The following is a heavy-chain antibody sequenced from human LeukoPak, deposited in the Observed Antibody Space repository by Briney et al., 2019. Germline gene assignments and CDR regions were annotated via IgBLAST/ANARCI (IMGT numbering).Heavy chain of an antibody. Sequence: GASVRVSCKASGYTFTSYGISWVRQAPGQGLEWMGWINPNSGGTNYAQKFQGRVTMTRDTSISTAYMELSRLRSDDTAVYYCARDVGDGYLRYFDYWGQGTLVTVSS. CDR2: INPNSGGT. V-gene: IGHV1-2*02. D-gene: IGHD5-24*01. J-gene: IGHJ4*02. CDR1: GYTFTSYG. CDR3: ARDVGDGYLRYFDY.